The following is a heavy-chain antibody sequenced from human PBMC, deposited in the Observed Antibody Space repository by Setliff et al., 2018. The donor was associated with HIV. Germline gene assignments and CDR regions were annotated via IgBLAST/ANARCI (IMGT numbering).Heavy chain of an antibody. CDR2: IAHDGGTQ. CDR1: GITFSTNA. V-gene: IGHV3-30*03. D-gene: IGHD2-2*01. J-gene: IGHJ3*01. Sequence: SCAASGITFSTNAMHWVRQVPGKGLQWVAVIAHDGGTQYYADSVLGRFTISRDNSKNTLDLQMNSLRVDDTAIYYCARGHRTSDAFDVWGQGTMVTVSS. CDR3: ARGHRTSDAFDV.